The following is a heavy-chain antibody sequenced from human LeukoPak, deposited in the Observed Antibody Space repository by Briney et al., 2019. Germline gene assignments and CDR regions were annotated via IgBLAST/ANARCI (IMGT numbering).Heavy chain of an antibody. J-gene: IGHJ4*02. CDR1: GYTFTSYY. Sequence: ASVKVSCKASGYTFTSYYMHWVRQATGQGLEWMGWMNPNSGNTGYAQKFQGRVTMTRNTSISTAYMELSSLRSEDTAVYYCARGDTAYDYWGQGTLVTVSS. V-gene: IGHV1-8*02. CDR3: ARGDTAYDY. CDR2: MNPNSGNT. D-gene: IGHD5-18*01.